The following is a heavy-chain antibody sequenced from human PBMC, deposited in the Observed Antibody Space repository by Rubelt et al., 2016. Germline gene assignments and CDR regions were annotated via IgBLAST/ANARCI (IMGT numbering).Heavy chain of an antibody. D-gene: IGHD3-10*01. CDR2: ISGSGGAT. V-gene: IGHV3-23*01. J-gene: IGHJ4*02. Sequence: EVQLLESGGGLVQPGGSPRLSCAASGFTFSIYAMNWVRQAPGKGLEWVSYISGSGGATYYADSVKGRFTISRDNSKNTVFLQMNSPRAEDTAVYYCARSRAGTYSPLDSWGQGTLVTVSS. CDR3: ARSRAGTYSPLDS. CDR1: GFTFSIYA.